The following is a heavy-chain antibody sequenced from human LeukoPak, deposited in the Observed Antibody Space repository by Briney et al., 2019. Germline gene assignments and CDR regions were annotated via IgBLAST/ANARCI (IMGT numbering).Heavy chain of an antibody. CDR2: ISYDGSNK. D-gene: IGHD3-9*01. CDR1: GFTFSSYA. V-gene: IGHV3-30*04. Sequence: GGSLRLSCAASGFTFSSYAMHWVRQAPGKGLEWVAVISYDGSNKYYADSVKGRFTISRDNSKNTLHLQMNSLRAEDTAIYYCASYIRYFTMDVWGKGTTVTISS. J-gene: IGHJ6*03. CDR3: ASYIRYFTMDV.